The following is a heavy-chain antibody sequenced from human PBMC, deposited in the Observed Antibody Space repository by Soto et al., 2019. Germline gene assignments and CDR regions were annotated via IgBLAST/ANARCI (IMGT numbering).Heavy chain of an antibody. J-gene: IGHJ6*02. CDR1: GFSFSSYA. CDR3: ANTYCNSDSCYTYYYAMDV. CDR2: VSFDGRNK. V-gene: IGHV3-30*18. D-gene: IGHD2-2*01. Sequence: GGSLRLSCAASGFSFSSYAMHWVRQSPGKGLEWVAVVSFDGRNKYYIDSVKGRFTVSRDNAKNTLYLQMNSLRAEDTAVYYCANTYCNSDSCYTYYYAMDVWGQGTTVTVSS.